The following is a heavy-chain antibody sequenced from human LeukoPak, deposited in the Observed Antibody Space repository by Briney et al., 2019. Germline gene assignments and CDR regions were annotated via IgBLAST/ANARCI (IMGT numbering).Heavy chain of an antibody. Sequence: ASVKVSCKSSGYTFNSYGITWVRQAPGQGLEWMGWIHTYNGHTNYAQKLQGRVTMTTDTSTNTAYMELRSLRSDDTAVYYCARDRRLDYWGQGTLVTVSS. CDR3: ARDRRLDY. CDR1: GYTFNSYG. J-gene: IGHJ4*02. CDR2: IHTYNGHT. V-gene: IGHV1-18*01. D-gene: IGHD6-6*01.